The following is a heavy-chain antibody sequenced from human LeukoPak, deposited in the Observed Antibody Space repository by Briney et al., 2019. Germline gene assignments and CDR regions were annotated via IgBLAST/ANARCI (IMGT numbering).Heavy chain of an antibody. V-gene: IGHV4-30-4*08. CDR2: IYFSGST. CDR1: GGSVTSGDYY. Sequence: SETLSLTCTVSGGSVTSGDYYWSWIRQPPGRGLEWIGYIYFSGSTYYNPSLKSRVTISIDTSKNQFFLRLSSVTAADTAVYYCARDQGIVVVPAASQDAFDIWGQGTMVTVSS. D-gene: IGHD2-2*01. CDR3: ARDQGIVVVPAASQDAFDI. J-gene: IGHJ3*02.